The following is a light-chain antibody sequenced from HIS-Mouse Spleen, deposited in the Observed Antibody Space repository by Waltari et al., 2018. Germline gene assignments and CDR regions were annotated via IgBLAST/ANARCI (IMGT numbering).Light chain of an antibody. CDR2: KAS. Sequence: DIQMTQSPSTLSASVGDRVTINCRASQSISSWLAWYQQKPGKAPKLLIYKASSLESGVPSRFSGSGSGTEFTLTISSLQPDDFATYYCQQYNSYSPETFGQGTKVEIK. CDR1: QSISSW. CDR3: QQYNSYSPET. J-gene: IGKJ1*01. V-gene: IGKV1-5*03.